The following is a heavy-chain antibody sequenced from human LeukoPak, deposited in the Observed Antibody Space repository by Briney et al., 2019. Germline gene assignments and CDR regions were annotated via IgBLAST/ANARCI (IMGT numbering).Heavy chain of an antibody. J-gene: IGHJ4*02. D-gene: IGHD3-3*01. V-gene: IGHV1-3*01. CDR2: INAGNGNT. Sequence: ASVKVSCKASGYTFTSYAMHWVRQAPGQRLEWMGWINAGNGNTKYSQKSQGRVTITRDTSASTAYMELSSLRSEDTAVYYCARHGYDFWSGYYSYWDLYFDYWGQGTLVTVSS. CDR3: ARHGYDFWSGYYSYWDLYFDY. CDR1: GYTFTSYA.